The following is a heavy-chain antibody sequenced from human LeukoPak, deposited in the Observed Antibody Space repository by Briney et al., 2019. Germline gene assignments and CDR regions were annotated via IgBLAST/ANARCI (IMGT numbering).Heavy chain of an antibody. CDR1: GFTVSSNY. CDR2: IYSGGST. D-gene: IGHD2-2*01. V-gene: IGHV3-53*05. CDR3: ARAEGDIVVVPAEGWFDP. Sequence: PGGSLRLSCAASGFTVSSNYMSWVRQAPGKGLEWVSVIYSGGSTYYADSVKGRFTISRDNSKNTLYLQMNSLRSDDTAVYYCARAEGDIVVVPAEGWFDPWGQGTLVTVSS. J-gene: IGHJ5*02.